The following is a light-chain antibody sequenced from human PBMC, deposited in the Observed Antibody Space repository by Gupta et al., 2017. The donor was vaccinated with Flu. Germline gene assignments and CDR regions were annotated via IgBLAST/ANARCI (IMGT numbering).Light chain of an antibody. CDR3: QQSNTTPLT. Sequence: DIQMTQSPSSLSASVGDRVTISCRASQSIRKYLNWYQQKPGKAPELLIYATSNLRSGVPSKFSGSGSGTDFTLTISSLQPEDVATYYCQQSNTTPLTFGGGTRVEI. J-gene: IGKJ4*01. V-gene: IGKV1-39*01. CDR1: QSIRKY. CDR2: ATS.